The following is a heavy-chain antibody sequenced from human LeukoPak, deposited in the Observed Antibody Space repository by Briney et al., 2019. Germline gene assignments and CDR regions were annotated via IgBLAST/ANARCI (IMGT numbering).Heavy chain of an antibody. D-gene: IGHD6-19*01. V-gene: IGHV3-21*01. CDR1: GFTFSSYS. Sequence: GGSLRLSCAASGFTFSSYSMNWVRQAPGKGLEWVSSISSSSSYIYYADSVKSRFTISRDNAKNSLYLQMNSLRAEDTAVYYCARAASSGWSPLYYYYMDVWGKGTTVTVSS. CDR2: ISSSSSYI. J-gene: IGHJ6*03. CDR3: ARAASSGWSPLYYYYMDV.